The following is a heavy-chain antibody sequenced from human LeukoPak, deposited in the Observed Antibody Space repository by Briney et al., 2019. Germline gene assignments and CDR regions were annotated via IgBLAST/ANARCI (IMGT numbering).Heavy chain of an antibody. Sequence: GGSLRLSCAASGFTFSSYGMHWVRQAPGKGLEWVAFIRYDGSNRYYADSVKGRFTISRDNSKNTLYLQMNSLRAEDTAVYYCAKDSSTGDYPVSYYYYMDVWGKGTTVTISS. J-gene: IGHJ6*03. D-gene: IGHD4-17*01. CDR1: GFTFSSYG. CDR3: AKDSSTGDYPVSYYYYMDV. V-gene: IGHV3-30*02. CDR2: IRYDGSNR.